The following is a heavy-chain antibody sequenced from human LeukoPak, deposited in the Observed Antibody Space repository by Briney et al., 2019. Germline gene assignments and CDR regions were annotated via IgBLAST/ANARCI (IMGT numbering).Heavy chain of an antibody. D-gene: IGHD3-10*01. CDR1: GGSISSYY. V-gene: IGHV4-34*01. CDR3: ARFRTYYYGSGSYYSFFDY. Sequence: SETLSLTCTVSGGSISSYYWSWIRQPPGKGLEWIGEINHSGSTNYNPSLKSRVTISVDTSKNQFSLKLSSVTAADTAVYYCARFRTYYYGSGSYYSFFDYWGQGTLVTVSS. J-gene: IGHJ4*02. CDR2: INHSGST.